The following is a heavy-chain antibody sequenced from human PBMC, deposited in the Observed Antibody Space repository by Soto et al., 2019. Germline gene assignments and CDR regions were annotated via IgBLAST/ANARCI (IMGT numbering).Heavy chain of an antibody. CDR1: GGSISSGDYY. D-gene: IGHD1-1*01. Sequence: PSETLSLTCSVSGGSISSGDYYWSWIRQPPGKGLEWIGNIYYSGNTSYNPSLKSRLIISIDTSTNQFSLKVGSVTAAATAVNYCARSSLYGMDVWGQGTTVTVSS. CDR3: ARSSLYGMDV. CDR2: IYYSGNT. V-gene: IGHV4-30-4*01. J-gene: IGHJ6*02.